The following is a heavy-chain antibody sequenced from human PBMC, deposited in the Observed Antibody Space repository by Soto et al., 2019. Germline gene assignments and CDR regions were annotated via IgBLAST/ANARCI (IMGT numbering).Heavy chain of an antibody. CDR2: INHSGST. Sequence: SETLSLTCAVYGGSFSGYYWSWIRQPPGKGLEWIGEINHSGSTNYNPSLKSRVTISVDTSKNQFSLKLSSVTAADTAVYYCARGLTHSSSSPLYYFDYWRQGTLVAVSS. CDR3: ARGLTHSSSSPLYYFDY. D-gene: IGHD6-6*01. V-gene: IGHV4-34*01. CDR1: GGSFSGYY. J-gene: IGHJ4*02.